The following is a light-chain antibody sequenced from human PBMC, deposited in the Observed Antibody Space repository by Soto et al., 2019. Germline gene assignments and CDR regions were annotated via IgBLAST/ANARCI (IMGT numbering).Light chain of an antibody. CDR1: QGISSY. J-gene: IGKJ1*01. V-gene: IGKV1-9*01. Sequence: GDRVTITCRASQGISSYLAWYQQKPGKAPKLLIYAASTLQSGVPSRFSGSGSGTEFTLTISSLQPDDFATYYCQQYNDYLWTFGQGTKVDIK. CDR3: QQYNDYLWT. CDR2: AAS.